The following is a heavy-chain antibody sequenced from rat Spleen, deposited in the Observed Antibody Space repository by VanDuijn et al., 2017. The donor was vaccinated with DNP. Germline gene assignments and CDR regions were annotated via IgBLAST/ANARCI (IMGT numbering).Heavy chain of an antibody. J-gene: IGHJ2*01. V-gene: IGHV5-31*01. D-gene: IGHD1-11*01. Sequence: EVQLVESGGDLVQPGRSLILSCVASGFTFNNYWMNWIRQVPGKGLEWVASITSNGGATYYPDSVKGRFTISRDNTRNTLYLQMDSLRSEDTATYYCAKHWYGGFDYWGQGVMVTISP. CDR2: ITSNGGAT. CDR1: GFTFNNYW. CDR3: AKHWYGGFDY.